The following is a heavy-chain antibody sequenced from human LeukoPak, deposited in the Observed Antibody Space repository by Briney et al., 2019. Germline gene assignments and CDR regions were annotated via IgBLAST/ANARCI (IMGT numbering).Heavy chain of an antibody. CDR3: AREGSSWFASFDY. V-gene: IGHV3-23*01. Sequence: PGGSLRLSCAASGFTFSSYGMSWVRQAPGKGLEWVSAISGSGGSTYYADSVKGRFTISRGNSKNTLYLQMNSLRAEDTAVYYCAREGSSWFASFDYWGQGTLVTVSS. D-gene: IGHD6-13*01. CDR2: ISGSGGST. CDR1: GFTFSSYG. J-gene: IGHJ4*02.